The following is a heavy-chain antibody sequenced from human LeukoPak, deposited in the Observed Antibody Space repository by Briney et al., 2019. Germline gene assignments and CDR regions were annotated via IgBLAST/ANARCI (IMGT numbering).Heavy chain of an antibody. CDR3: AKDLGCDDFVFDY. D-gene: IGHD2-21*02. J-gene: IGHJ4*02. Sequence: GGSLRLSCAASGFTFDDYTMHWVRQAPGKGLEWVSLISCDGGSTYYADSVKGRFTISRDNCKNSLYLQTNSLRTEDTAFYYCAKDLGCDDFVFDYWGQRTLVTVSS. V-gene: IGHV3-43*01. CDR1: GFTFDDYT. CDR2: ISCDGGST.